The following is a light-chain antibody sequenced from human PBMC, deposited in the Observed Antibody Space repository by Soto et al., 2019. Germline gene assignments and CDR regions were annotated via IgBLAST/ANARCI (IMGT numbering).Light chain of an antibody. CDR2: GAS. CDR1: QSVRSN. V-gene: IGKV3-15*01. CDR3: QQYNNWPPAWT. Sequence: EIVLTQSPGTLSLSPWERATLSCRASQSVRSNLAWYQQKPGQSPRLLIYGASTRATGIPARFSGSGSGTQFTLTISSLQSEDFAVYYCQQYNNWPPAWTFGQGTKVDIK. J-gene: IGKJ1*01.